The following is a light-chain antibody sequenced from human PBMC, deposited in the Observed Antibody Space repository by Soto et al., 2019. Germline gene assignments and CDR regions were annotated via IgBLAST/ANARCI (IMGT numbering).Light chain of an antibody. CDR2: AAS. CDR3: QQYGRSPIT. V-gene: IGKV3-20*01. CDR1: QSVSSY. J-gene: IGKJ5*01. Sequence: EIVLTQSPATLSLSPGERATLSCRASQSVSSYLAWYQQKPVQAPRLLIYAASDRPTGIPDTFSGRGSGTDFTLTISRLETEDFAVYYCQQYGRSPITFGLGTRREIK.